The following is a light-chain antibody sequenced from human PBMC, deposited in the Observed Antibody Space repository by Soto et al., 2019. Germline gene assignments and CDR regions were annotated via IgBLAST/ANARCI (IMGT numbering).Light chain of an antibody. J-gene: IGKJ1*01. CDR3: QHYTSYAEA. Sequence: EIGLTLSPGAVSLSPEETTTLCCRASQSVSSNLAWYQQKPGQAPRLLIYGASTRATGIPARFSGSGSGTDFTLTISILEPEDFAVYSCQHYTSYAEAFAEGTKLDI. V-gene: IGKV3-20*01. CDR1: QSVSSN. CDR2: GAS.